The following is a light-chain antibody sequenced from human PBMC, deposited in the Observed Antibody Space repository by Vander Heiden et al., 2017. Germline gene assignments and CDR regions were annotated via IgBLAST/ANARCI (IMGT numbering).Light chain of an antibody. CDR3: QQYNKWPWT. CDR1: QSVSSN. J-gene: IGKJ1*01. CDR2: GAS. Sequence: EIVMTQSPATLSVSPVERATLSCRASQSVSSNLAWYQQKPGQAPRLLIYGASTRATGIPARFSGSGSGADFTLTISSLQSEDFAVYYCQQYNKWPWTFGQGTKVEIK. V-gene: IGKV3-15*01.